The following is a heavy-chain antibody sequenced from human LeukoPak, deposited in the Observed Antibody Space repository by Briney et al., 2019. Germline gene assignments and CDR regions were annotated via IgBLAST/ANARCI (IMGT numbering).Heavy chain of an antibody. Sequence: HPGGSLRLSCAASGVTFSSYAMSWVRQAPGKGLEWVSVISNSGGSTFYADSVKGRFTISRDNSKNTLYLQMNSLRAEDTAVYYCAKRASGSGTSLYYFDYWGQGTLVTVSS. CDR2: ISNSGGST. D-gene: IGHD3-10*01. CDR1: GVTFSSYA. CDR3: AKRASGSGTSLYYFDY. J-gene: IGHJ4*02. V-gene: IGHV3-23*01.